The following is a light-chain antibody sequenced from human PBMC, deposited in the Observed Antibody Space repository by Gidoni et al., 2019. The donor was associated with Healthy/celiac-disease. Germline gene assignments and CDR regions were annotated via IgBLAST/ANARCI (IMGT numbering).Light chain of an antibody. CDR2: AAS. CDR1: QSISSY. CDR3: QQSYSTPCT. J-gene: IGKJ1*01. V-gene: IGKV1-39*01. Sequence: DIQITPSPSSLSASVGDRVTITCRASQSISSYLNWYQQKPGKAPKLLIYAASSVQSGVPSRFSGSGSGTDFTLTISRLQPEDFATYYCQQSYSTPCTFGQGTKVEIK.